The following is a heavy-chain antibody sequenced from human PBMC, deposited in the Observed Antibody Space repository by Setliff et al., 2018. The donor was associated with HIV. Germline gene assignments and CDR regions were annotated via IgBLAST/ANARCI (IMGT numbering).Heavy chain of an antibody. D-gene: IGHD3-10*02. CDR1: GASISSDGYS. CDR3: AGFVRGGALDM. CDR2: IYPTGKT. V-gene: IGHV4-30-2*01. Sequence: PSETLSLTCAVSGASISSDGYSWSWIRQPPGKGLEWIGYIYPTGKTYYNASLKSRVTISVDRSKNQFSLKLTSMTAADTAVYYCAGFVRGGALDMWGQGTVVTVSS. J-gene: IGHJ3*02.